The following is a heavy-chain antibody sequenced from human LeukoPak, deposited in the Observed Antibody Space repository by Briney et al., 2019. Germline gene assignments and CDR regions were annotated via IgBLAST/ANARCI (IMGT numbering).Heavy chain of an antibody. CDR1: GYTFTSYG. V-gene: IGHV1-18*01. Sequence: ASVKVSCKASGYTFTSYGISWVRQAPGQGLEWMGWISAYNGNTIYAQKLQGRVTMTTDTSTSTAYMELRSLRSDDTAVYYCARAGEGNIVLMVHAIKFDYWGQGTLVTVSS. J-gene: IGHJ4*02. CDR3: ARAGEGNIVLMVHAIKFDY. CDR2: ISAYNGNT. D-gene: IGHD2-8*01.